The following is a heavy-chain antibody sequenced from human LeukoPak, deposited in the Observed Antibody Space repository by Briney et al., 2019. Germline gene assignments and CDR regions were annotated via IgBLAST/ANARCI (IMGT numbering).Heavy chain of an antibody. J-gene: IGHJ4*02. CDR2: INTDGSIT. CDR3: VRIWEGAY. V-gene: IGHV3-74*01. Sequence: SGGSLRLSCAASGFTFSSYWMHWVRQAPGKGLVWVSRINTDGSITSYADSVKGRSTISRDNAKNTLYLQMNSLRGEDTAVYYCVRIWEGAYWGQGTLVTVSS. CDR1: GFTFSSYW. D-gene: IGHD1-26*01.